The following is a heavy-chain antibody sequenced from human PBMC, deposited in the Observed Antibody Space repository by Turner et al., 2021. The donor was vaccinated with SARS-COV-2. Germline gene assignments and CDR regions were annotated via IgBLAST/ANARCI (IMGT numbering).Heavy chain of an antibody. V-gene: IGHV1-24*01. J-gene: IGHJ6*02. D-gene: IGHD1-26*01. Sequence: QVQLVQSGAEVKKPGASVKVSCKVSGYTLTELSMHWVRQAPGKGLEWMGGFDPEDGKTIYAQKFQGRVTMTEDTSTDTAYMELSSLRSEDTAVYYCATWFPIVGTADYYYYYYGMDVWGQGTTVTVSS. CDR1: GYTLTELS. CDR3: ATWFPIVGTADYYYYYYGMDV. CDR2: FDPEDGKT.